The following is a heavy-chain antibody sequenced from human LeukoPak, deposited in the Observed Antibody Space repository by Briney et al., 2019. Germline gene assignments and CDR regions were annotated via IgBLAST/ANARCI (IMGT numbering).Heavy chain of an antibody. CDR2: INPNSGGT. J-gene: IGHJ6*03. CDR1: GYTFTGYY. V-gene: IGHV1-2*02. D-gene: IGHD4-23*01. Sequence: GASVKVSCKASGYTFTGYYMHWVRQAPGQGLEWMGWINPNSGGTNYAQKFQGRVTMTRDTSISTAYMELSRLRSDDTAVYYCAREGTSVVYYYYYYMDVWAKGPRSPSP. CDR3: AREGTSVVYYYYYYMDV.